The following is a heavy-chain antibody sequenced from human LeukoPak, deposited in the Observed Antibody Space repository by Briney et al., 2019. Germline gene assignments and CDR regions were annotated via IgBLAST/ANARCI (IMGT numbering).Heavy chain of an antibody. CDR3: ASGSGFFHH. D-gene: IGHD3-10*01. V-gene: IGHV4-59*01. Sequence: PSETLSLTCTVSADSISSYYWSWIRQVPGKGLEWIGYIYYSGTTKYNPSLKSRVSMSLDTSKNQISLHLNSVTAADTALYYCASGSGFFHHWGQGTPVTVSS. J-gene: IGHJ4*02. CDR1: ADSISSYY. CDR2: IYYSGTT.